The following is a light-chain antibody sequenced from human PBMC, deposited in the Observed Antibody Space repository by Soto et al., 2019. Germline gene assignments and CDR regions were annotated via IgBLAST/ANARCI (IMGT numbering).Light chain of an antibody. Sequence: EIVLTQSPGTLSLSPGERATLSCSASQSVSNSYLAWYQQKPGQAPRLLIYGASSRATGIPDRFSGSGSGTDFTLTISRLEPEDFAVYYCQQYGSSAPTTFGQGTKVDI. CDR2: GAS. CDR3: QQYGSSAPTT. CDR1: QSVSNSY. J-gene: IGKJ1*01. V-gene: IGKV3-20*01.